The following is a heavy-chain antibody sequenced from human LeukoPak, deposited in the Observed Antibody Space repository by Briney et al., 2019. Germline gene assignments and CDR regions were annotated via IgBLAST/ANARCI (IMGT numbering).Heavy chain of an antibody. J-gene: IGHJ4*02. CDR3: SRENGAFSPFGY. CDR2: IYYSGST. CDR1: GGSISSGGYY. Sequence: SQTLSLTCTVSGGSISSGGYYWSWIRQHPGKGLEWIGYIYYSGSTYYNPSLKSRVTMALDKSKNHLSLNLTSVTAADTAVYYCSRENGAFSPFGYWGQGTLVTVPS. D-gene: IGHD2-8*01. V-gene: IGHV4-31*03.